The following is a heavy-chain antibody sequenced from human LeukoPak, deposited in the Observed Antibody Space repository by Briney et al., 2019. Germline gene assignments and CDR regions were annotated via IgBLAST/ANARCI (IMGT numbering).Heavy chain of an antibody. D-gene: IGHD1-26*01. CDR3: ARDSVGATPALY. J-gene: IGHJ4*02. CDR2: ISAYNGNT. CDR1: GYTFTSYG. V-gene: IGHV1-18*01. Sequence: ASVKVSCKASGYTFTSYGIRWVRQAPGQGLEWMGWISAYNGNTNYAQKLQGRVTMTTDTSTSTAYMELRSLRSDDAAVYYCARDSVGATPALYWGQGSLVTVSS.